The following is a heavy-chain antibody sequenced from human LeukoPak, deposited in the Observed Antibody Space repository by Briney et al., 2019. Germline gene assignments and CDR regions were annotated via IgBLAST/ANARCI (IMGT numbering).Heavy chain of an antibody. CDR3: ARGGVGATVE. J-gene: IGHJ4*02. V-gene: IGHV1-69*13. CDR2: IIPIFGTA. CDR1: GGTFSSYA. D-gene: IGHD1-26*01. Sequence: ASVKVSCKASGGTFSSYAISWVRQAPGQGLEWTGGIIPIFGTANYAQKFQGRVTITADESTSTAYMELSSLRSEDTAVYYCARGGVGATVEWGQGTLVTVSS.